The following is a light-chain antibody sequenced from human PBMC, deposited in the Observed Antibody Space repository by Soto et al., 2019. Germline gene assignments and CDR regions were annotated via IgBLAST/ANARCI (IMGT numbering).Light chain of an antibody. J-gene: IGKJ4*01. CDR3: QQLKSYPLT. CDR1: QGISSY. V-gene: IGKV1-9*01. CDR2: AAS. Sequence: DIQLTQSPSFLSASVGDRVTITCRASQGISSYLGWYQQKPGKAPKLLIFAASTLQSGVPSRFSGSGSGTEFTLTISSLQPEDSATYYCQQLKSYPLTFGGGTKVDIK.